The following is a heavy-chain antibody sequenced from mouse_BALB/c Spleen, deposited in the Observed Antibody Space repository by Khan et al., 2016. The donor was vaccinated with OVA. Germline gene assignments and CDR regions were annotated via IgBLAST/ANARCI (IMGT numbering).Heavy chain of an antibody. V-gene: IGHV14-1*02. CDR2: IDPENGDT. CDR1: GFTIKDYY. CDR3: ARDGYSPGFDY. D-gene: IGHD2-3*01. J-gene: IGHJ3*01. Sequence: EVQLQESGAELVRPGALVKLSCKASGFTIKDYYMHWVKQRPEQGLVWIGRIDPENGDTIYDPKFQGKASITSDTSSNTAYLQLSSLTSEDPAVYYCARDGYSPGFDYWGQGTLVTVSA.